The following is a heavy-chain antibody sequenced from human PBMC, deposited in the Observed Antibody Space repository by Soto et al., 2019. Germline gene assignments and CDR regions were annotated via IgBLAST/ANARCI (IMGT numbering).Heavy chain of an antibody. CDR3: ATDPPSRGVFYYYYGMDV. CDR1: GYTLTELS. V-gene: IGHV1-24*01. D-gene: IGHD3-10*01. Sequence: ASVKVSCKVSGYTLTELSMHWVRQAPGKGLEWMGGFDPEDGETIYAQKFQGRVTMTEDTSTDTAYMELSSLRSEDTAVYYCATDPPSRGVFYYYYGMDVWGQGTMVTVSS. J-gene: IGHJ6*02. CDR2: FDPEDGET.